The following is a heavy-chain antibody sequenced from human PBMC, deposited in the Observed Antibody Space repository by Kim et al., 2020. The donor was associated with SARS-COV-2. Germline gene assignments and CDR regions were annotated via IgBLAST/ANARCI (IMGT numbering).Heavy chain of an antibody. V-gene: IGHV3-30*07. D-gene: IGHD3-10*01. J-gene: IGHJ4*02. CDR3: ARAGSGSYYPLDY. Sequence: YTDSVKGRFTISRDNSKNTLYLQRNSLRAVDTAVYYCARAGSGSYYPLDYWGQGTLVTVSS.